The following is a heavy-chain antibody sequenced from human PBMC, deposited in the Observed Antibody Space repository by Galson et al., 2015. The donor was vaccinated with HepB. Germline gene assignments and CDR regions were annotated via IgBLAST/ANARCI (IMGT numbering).Heavy chain of an antibody. D-gene: IGHD3-22*01. CDR2: IYPGDSDT. J-gene: IGHJ4*02. V-gene: IGHV5-51*01. CDR1: GYSFTSYW. Sequence: QSGAEVKKPGESLKISCKGSGYSFTSYWIGWVRQMPGKGLEWMGIIYPGDSDTRYSPSFQGQVTISADKSISTAYLQWSSLKASDTAMYYCARRPYYYDSSGYYHPWGFFDYWGQGTLVTVSS. CDR3: ARRPYYYDSSGYYHPWGFFDY.